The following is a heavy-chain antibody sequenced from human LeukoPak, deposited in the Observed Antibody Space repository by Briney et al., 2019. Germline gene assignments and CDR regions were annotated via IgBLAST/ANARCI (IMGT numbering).Heavy chain of an antibody. Sequence: ASVKLSCKASGYTFTSYGISWVRQAPGQGLEWMGWISAYNGNTNYAQKLQGRVTMTTDTSTSTADVELRSLRSDDTAVYYCARNTINWFDPWGQGVLVTVSS. CDR2: ISAYNGNT. D-gene: IGHD5-24*01. CDR1: GYTFTSYG. J-gene: IGHJ5*02. V-gene: IGHV1-18*01. CDR3: ARNTINWFDP.